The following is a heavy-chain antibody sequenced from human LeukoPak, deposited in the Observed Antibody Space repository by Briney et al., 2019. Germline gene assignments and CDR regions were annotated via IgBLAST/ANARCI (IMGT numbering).Heavy chain of an antibody. CDR2: IKQDGSKK. J-gene: IGHJ4*02. Sequence: GGSLRLSCAASGFTFSSYWMSWVRQAPGKGLEWVANIKQDGSKKYYVDSVKGRFTISRDNSKNTLYLQMNSLRAEDTAVYYCAKGRPFYYDSSGYPFDYWGQGTLVTVSS. D-gene: IGHD3-22*01. V-gene: IGHV3-7*03. CDR1: GFTFSSYW. CDR3: AKGRPFYYDSSGYPFDY.